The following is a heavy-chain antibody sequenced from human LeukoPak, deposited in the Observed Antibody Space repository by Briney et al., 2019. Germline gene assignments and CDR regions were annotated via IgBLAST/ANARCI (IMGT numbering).Heavy chain of an antibody. V-gene: IGHV1-69*13. CDR1: GGTFSSYA. D-gene: IGHD3-22*01. CDR2: IIPIFGTA. J-gene: IGHJ4*02. Sequence: SVKVSCKASGGTFSSYAISWVRQAPGQGLEWMGGIIPIFGTANYAQKFQGRVTITADESTSTAYMELSSLRSEDTAVYYCARGYYDSSGYYPFDYWGQGTLVTVSS. CDR3: ARGYYDSSGYYPFDY.